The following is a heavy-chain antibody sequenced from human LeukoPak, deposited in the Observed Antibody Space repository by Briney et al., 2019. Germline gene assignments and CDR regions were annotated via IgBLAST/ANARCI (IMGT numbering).Heavy chain of an antibody. J-gene: IGHJ4*02. CDR1: GFSFSNYW. D-gene: IGHD2-15*01. V-gene: IGHV3-7*01. CDR3: ARDTSSSSPVAANGAPNY. Sequence: PGGSLRLSCAVSGFSFSNYWMSWVRQAPGKGLEWVANIKEDGSEKHYVDSVKGRFMISRDNVENSLYLEMNNLRVEDTAVYYCARDTSSSSPVAANGAPNYWGQGTLVTVSS. CDR2: IKEDGSEK.